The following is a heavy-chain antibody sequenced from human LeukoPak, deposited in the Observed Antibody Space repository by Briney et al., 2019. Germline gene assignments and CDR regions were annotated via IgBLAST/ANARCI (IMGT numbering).Heavy chain of an antibody. D-gene: IGHD1-26*01. J-gene: IGHJ4*02. CDR3: AKVPTVGAPLFDY. V-gene: IGHV3-48*01. Sequence: PGGSLRLSCAASGFTFSSYSMNWVRQAPGKGLEWVSYISSSSSTIYYADSVKGRFTISRDNAKNSLYLQMNSLRAEDTAVYYCAKVPTVGAPLFDYWGQGTLVTVSS. CDR1: GFTFSSYS. CDR2: ISSSSSTI.